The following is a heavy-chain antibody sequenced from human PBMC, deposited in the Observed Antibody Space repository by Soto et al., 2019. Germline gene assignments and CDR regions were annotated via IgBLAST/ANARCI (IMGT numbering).Heavy chain of an antibody. CDR3: ARERSGWDLDY. Sequence: GGSLRLSCAASGFTFSSYSMNWVRQAPGKGLEWVSSISSSSSYIYYADSVKGRFTISRDSAKNSLYLQMNSLRAEDTAVYYCARERSGWDLDYWGRGTLVTVSS. CDR2: ISSSSSYI. CDR1: GFTFSSYS. D-gene: IGHD6-19*01. V-gene: IGHV3-21*01. J-gene: IGHJ4*02.